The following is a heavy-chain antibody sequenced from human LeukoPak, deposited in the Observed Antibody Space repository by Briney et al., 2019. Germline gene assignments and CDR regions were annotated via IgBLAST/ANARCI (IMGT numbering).Heavy chain of an antibody. CDR3: SAGLTY. V-gene: IGHV3-7*01. Sequence: GGSLRLSCAASGFNINSHWMSWVRQAPGKGLEWVANIRPDGSDKYYVDPVKGRFTISRDNAKNSLYLQMNSLRAEDTAVYYCSAGLTYWGQGILVTVSS. CDR1: GFNINSHW. CDR2: IRPDGSDK. J-gene: IGHJ4*02. D-gene: IGHD2-21*01.